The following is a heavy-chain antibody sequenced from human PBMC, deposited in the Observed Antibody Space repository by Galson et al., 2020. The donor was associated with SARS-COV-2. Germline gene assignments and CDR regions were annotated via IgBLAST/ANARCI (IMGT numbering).Heavy chain of an antibody. CDR2: IWYDGSNK. CDR3: ARDLEAIAVAGTSDY. V-gene: IGHV3-33*01. Sequence: GGSLRLSCAASGFTFSSYGMHWVRQAPGKGLEWVAVIWYDGSNKYYANSMKGRFTISRDNSKNTLYLQMNSLRAEDTAVYYCARDLEAIAVAGTSDYWGQGTLVTVSS. CDR1: GFTFSSYG. J-gene: IGHJ4*02. D-gene: IGHD6-19*01.